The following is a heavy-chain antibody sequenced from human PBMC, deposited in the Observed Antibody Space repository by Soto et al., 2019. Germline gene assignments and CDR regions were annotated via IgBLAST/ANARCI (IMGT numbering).Heavy chain of an antibody. D-gene: IGHD4-17*01. CDR2: IYYSGST. CDR1: GGSISSYY. Sequence: SETLSLTCTVSGGSISSYYWSWIRQPPGKGLEWIGYIYYSGSTNYNPSLKSRVTISVDTSKNQFSLKLSSVTAADTAVYYCARRYGASFDYWGQGTMVTVSS. CDR3: ARRYGASFDY. V-gene: IGHV4-59*08. J-gene: IGHJ4*02.